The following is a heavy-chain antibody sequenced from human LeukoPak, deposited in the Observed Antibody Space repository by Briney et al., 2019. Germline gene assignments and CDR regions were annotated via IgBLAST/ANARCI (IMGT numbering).Heavy chain of an antibody. Sequence: PGGSLRLSCAASGFTFSSYSMNWVRQAPGKGLEWVSYISSSSSTIYYADSVKGRFTISRDNSKNTVYLQMGSLSTEDTAVYYCARDTNREQDIWGQGTTVTVSS. V-gene: IGHV3-48*01. CDR3: ARDTNREQDI. CDR2: ISSSSSTI. D-gene: IGHD3-3*01. CDR1: GFTFSSYS. J-gene: IGHJ6*02.